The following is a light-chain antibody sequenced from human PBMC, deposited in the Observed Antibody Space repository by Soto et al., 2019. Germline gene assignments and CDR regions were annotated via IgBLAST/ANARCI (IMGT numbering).Light chain of an antibody. J-gene: IGLJ2*01. CDR3: SSYTSSSSLV. V-gene: IGLV2-14*03. Sequence: QLVLTQPASVSGSPGQSITISCTGTSSDVGGYNYVSWYQHHPGKAPKLMIYDVSNRPSGVSNRFSGSKSGNTASLTISGLQAEDEAVYYCSSYTSSSSLVFGGGTKLTVL. CDR2: DVS. CDR1: SSDVGGYNY.